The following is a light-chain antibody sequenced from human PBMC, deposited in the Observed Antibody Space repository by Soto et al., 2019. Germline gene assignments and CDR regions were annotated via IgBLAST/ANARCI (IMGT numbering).Light chain of an antibody. V-gene: IGKV3-20*01. CDR1: QSVSSRS. J-gene: IGKJ1*01. CDR3: QQYDSTPRT. Sequence: EIVLTQSPGTLSLSPGERATLSCRASQSVSSRSLAWYQQKPGQAPRLLISGASSRAADIPDRFSGSGSGTDFTLTINRLEPEDFAVYYYQQYDSTPRTFGQGPQVEIK. CDR2: GAS.